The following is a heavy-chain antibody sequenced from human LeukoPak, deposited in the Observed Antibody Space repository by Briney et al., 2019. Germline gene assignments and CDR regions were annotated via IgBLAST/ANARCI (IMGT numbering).Heavy chain of an antibody. CDR1: GGSISSYY. CDR3: ARRLGVGRVGSGWSYYYYYGMDV. V-gene: IGHV4-59*08. CDR2: IYYSGST. Sequence: PSETLSLTCTVSGGSISSYYWSWIRQPPGKGLEWIGYIYYSGSTNYNPSLKSRVTISVDTSKNQFSLKLSSVTAADTAVYYCARRLGVGRVGSGWSYYYYYGMDVWGQGTTVTVSS. D-gene: IGHD6-19*01. J-gene: IGHJ6*02.